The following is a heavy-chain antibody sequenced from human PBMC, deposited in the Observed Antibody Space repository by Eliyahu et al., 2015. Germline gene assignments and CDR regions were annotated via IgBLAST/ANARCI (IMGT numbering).Heavy chain of an antibody. J-gene: IGHJ2*01. CDR3: ARAGYTWYFDL. V-gene: IGHV4-31*03. D-gene: IGHD3-16*02. CDR2: IYYSGST. Sequence: QVQLQESGPGLVKPSQTLXLTCTVSGXSXSSGGYYWSWIRXHPGKGLEWIGYIYYSGSTYYNPSLKSRVTISVDTSKNQFSLKLSSVTAADTAVYYCARAGYTWYFDLWGRGTLVTVSS. CDR1: GXSXSSGGYY.